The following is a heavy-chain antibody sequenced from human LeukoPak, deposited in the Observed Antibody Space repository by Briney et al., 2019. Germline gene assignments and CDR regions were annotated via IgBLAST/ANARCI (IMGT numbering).Heavy chain of an antibody. J-gene: IGHJ6*03. CDR3: ARDQSDFWSIGYYYMDV. V-gene: IGHV3-53*01. CDR2: IYSGGST. CDR1: GFTVSNNY. D-gene: IGHD3-3*01. Sequence: GGSQRLSCAASGFTVSNNYMSWVRQAPGKGLEWVSVIYSGGSTYFADSVKGRFTISRDYSKNTLYLQMNSLRAEDTAVYYCARDQSDFWSIGYYYMDVWGKGTTVTVSS.